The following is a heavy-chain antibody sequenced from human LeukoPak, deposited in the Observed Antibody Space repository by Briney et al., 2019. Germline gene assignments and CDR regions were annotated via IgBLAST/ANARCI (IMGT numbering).Heavy chain of an antibody. D-gene: IGHD5-24*01. Sequence: ASVKVSCKASGGTFSSYAISWVRQAPGQGLEWMGGIIPIFGTANYAQKFQGRVTITADESTSTAYMELSSLRSEDTAVYYCARGGDGNRRDFDYWGQGILVTVSS. V-gene: IGHV1-69*13. CDR2: IIPIFGTA. CDR1: GGTFSSYA. CDR3: ARGGDGNRRDFDY. J-gene: IGHJ4*02.